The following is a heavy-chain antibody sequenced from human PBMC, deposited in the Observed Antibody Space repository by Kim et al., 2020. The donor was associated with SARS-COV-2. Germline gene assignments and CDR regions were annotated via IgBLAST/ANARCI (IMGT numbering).Heavy chain of an antibody. J-gene: IGHJ5*02. CDR1: GFTFSSHV. CDR2: ISYERSTQ. Sequence: GGSLRLSCAASGFTFSSHVMRWVRQAPGKGLEWVALISYERSTQKYTDSVKGRFTVSRDNSKNTLFLQMNSLRPEDTAVYYCARNLVGDTDLGPWGQGTLVTVSS. CDR3: ARNLVGDTDLGP. V-gene: IGHV3-30*03. D-gene: IGHD1-26*01.